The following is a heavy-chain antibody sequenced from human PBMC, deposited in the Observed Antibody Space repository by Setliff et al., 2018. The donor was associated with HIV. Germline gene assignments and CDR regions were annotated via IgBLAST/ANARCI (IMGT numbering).Heavy chain of an antibody. CDR1: GDSISSGSYY. D-gene: IGHD4-17*01. CDR3: ARDFLRSGYFDS. CDR2: IYTSGTT. V-gene: IGHV4-61*02. Sequence: SETLSLTCTVSGDSISSGSYYWSWIRQPAGKGLEWIGRIYTSGTTNYNPSLKSRVTISVDTSKNQFSLKLSSVTAADTAVYFCARDFLRSGYFDSWGQGKLVTVSS. J-gene: IGHJ4*02.